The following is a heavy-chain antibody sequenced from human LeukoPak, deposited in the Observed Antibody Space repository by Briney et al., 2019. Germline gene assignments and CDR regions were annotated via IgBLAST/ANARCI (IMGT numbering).Heavy chain of an antibody. CDR2: ISHDGSNK. Sequence: GGSLRLSCAASGFTFSIYAMHWVRQAPGKGLEWVAAISHDGSNKYYADSVKGRFTISRDNSKNTLYLQMNSLRAEDTAVYSCARDISGSHSCDYWGQGTLVTVSS. V-gene: IGHV3-30*04. CDR3: ARDISGSHSCDY. J-gene: IGHJ4*02. CDR1: GFTFSIYA. D-gene: IGHD1-26*01.